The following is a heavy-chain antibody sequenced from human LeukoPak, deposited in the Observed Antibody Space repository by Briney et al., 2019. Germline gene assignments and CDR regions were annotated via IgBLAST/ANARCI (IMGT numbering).Heavy chain of an antibody. J-gene: IGHJ3*02. CDR2: INAGNGNT. D-gene: IGHD2-15*01. CDR3: ARVYYCSGGSCYLGAFDI. Sequence: GASVTVSCKASGYTFTSYAMHWVRQAPGQRLEWMGWINAGNGNTKYSQKFQGRVTITRDTSASTAYMELSSLRSEDTAVYYCARVYYCSGGSCYLGAFDIWGQGTMVTVSS. CDR1: GYTFTSYA. V-gene: IGHV1-3*01.